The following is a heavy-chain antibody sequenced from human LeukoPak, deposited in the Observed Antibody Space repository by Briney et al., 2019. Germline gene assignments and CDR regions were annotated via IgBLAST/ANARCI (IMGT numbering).Heavy chain of an antibody. CDR2: IYYSGST. Sequence: PSQTLSLTCTVSGGSISSGSYYWSWIRQPPGKGLEWIGYIYYSGSTNYNPSLKSRVTISVDTSKNQFSLKLSSVTAADTAVYYCARSLAGRTLSFDYWGQGTLVTVSS. J-gene: IGHJ4*02. D-gene: IGHD6-19*01. CDR3: ARSLAGRTLSFDY. CDR1: GGSISSGSYY. V-gene: IGHV4-61*01.